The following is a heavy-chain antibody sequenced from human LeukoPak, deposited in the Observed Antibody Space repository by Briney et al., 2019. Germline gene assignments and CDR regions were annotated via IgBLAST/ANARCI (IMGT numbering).Heavy chain of an antibody. Sequence: PSETLSLTCTVSGGSISSGGYYWSWIRQHPGKGLEWIGYIYYSGSTYYNPSLKRRVTISVDTSKNQFSLKLNSLTAADTAVYYCAISPNSGYDPFDYWGQGTLVTVSS. J-gene: IGHJ4*02. CDR3: AISPNSGYDPFDY. CDR2: IYYSGST. V-gene: IGHV4-31*03. D-gene: IGHD5-12*01. CDR1: GGSISSGGYY.